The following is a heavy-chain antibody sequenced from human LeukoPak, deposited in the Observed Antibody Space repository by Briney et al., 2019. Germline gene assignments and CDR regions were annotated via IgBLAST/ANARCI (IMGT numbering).Heavy chain of an antibody. CDR2: ICHSGST. V-gene: IGHV4-38-2*01. D-gene: IGHD2-15*01. Sequence: SETLSLTCAVSGYSISSGYYWGWVRQPPGKGLEWIGSICHSGSTYYNPSLKSRVTISVDTSKNQFSLKLSSVTAADTAVYYCARHRRYCSGGSCYSTTYFDYWGQGTLVTVSS. CDR1: GYSISSGYY. CDR3: ARHRRYCSGGSCYSTTYFDY. J-gene: IGHJ4*02.